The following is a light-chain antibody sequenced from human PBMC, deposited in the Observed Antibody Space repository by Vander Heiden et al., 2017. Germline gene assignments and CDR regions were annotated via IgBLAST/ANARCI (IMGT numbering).Light chain of an antibody. J-gene: IGKJ2*03. CDR3: QQPSNWSS. CDR2: DAS. Sequence: EIVLTQSPATLSLSPGERATLSCRASQSVSSYLAWYQQKPGQAPRLLIYDASNRATGIPARFSGSGSGTDFTLTISSLEPEDFAVYYCQQPSNWSSF. CDR1: QSVSSY. V-gene: IGKV3-11*01.